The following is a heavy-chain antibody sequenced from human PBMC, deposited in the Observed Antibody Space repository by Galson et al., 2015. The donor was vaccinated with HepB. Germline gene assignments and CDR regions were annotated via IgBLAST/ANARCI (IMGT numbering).Heavy chain of an antibody. D-gene: IGHD3-22*01. V-gene: IGHV3-48*03. CDR1: GFTFSSYE. Sequence: SLRLSCAASGFTFSSYEMNWVRQAPGKGLEWVSYISSSGSTIYYADSVKGRFTISRDNAKNSLYLQMNSLRAEDTAVYYCASSLYYYDSSDTPYWGQGTLVTVSS. CDR2: ISSSGSTI. CDR3: ASSLYYYDSSDTPY. J-gene: IGHJ4*02.